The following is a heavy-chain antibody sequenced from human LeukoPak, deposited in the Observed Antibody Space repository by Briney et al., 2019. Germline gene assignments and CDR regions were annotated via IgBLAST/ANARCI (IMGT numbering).Heavy chain of an antibody. J-gene: IGHJ4*02. CDR1: GFTFISYG. Sequence: GGSLRLSCAASGFTFISYGMSWVRQAPGKGLEWVSGITGSGGSTYYADSVKGRFTISRDNSKNTLYLQMNSLRAEDTAIYYCAKDRLAYSYAQPFDYWGQGTLITVSS. CDR3: AKDRLAYSYAQPFDY. CDR2: ITGSGGST. V-gene: IGHV3-23*01. D-gene: IGHD5-18*01.